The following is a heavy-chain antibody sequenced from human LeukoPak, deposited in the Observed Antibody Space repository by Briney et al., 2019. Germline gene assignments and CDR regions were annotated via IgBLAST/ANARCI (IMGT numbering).Heavy chain of an antibody. D-gene: IGHD4-17*01. Sequence: PSETLSLTCTVSGYSISSGYYWGWIRQPPGKGLEWIGSIYHSGSTYYNPSLKSRVTISVDTSKNQFSLKLSSVTAADTAVYYCARGENGDYGDYWGQGTLVTVSS. CDR2: IYHSGST. CDR3: ARGENGDYGDY. V-gene: IGHV4-38-2*02. J-gene: IGHJ4*02. CDR1: GYSISSGYY.